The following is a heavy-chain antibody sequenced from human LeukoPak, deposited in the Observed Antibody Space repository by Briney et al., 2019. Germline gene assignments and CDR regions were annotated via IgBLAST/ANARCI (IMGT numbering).Heavy chain of an antibody. Sequence: SETLSLTCTVSGGSISSSSYYWGWIRQPPGKGLEWIGSLYYGGSTYHNPSLKSRLTLSLDTSKNQFSLKLSSVTAADTALYYCAKIRGGAYNWVDPWGQGTLVTVSS. D-gene: IGHD3-10*01. CDR1: GGSISSSSYY. V-gene: IGHV4-39*01. J-gene: IGHJ5*02. CDR2: LYYGGST. CDR3: AKIRGGAYNWVDP.